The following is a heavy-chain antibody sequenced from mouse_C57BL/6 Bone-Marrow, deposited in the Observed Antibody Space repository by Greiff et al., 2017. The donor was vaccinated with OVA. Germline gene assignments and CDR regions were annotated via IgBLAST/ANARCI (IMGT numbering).Heavy chain of an antibody. CDR2: IDPEDGET. CDR3: ASATPN. CDR1: GFNIKDYY. D-gene: IGHD1-1*01. V-gene: IGHV14-2*01. Sequence: VKLQQSGAELVKPGASVKLSCTASGFNIKDYYMHWVKQRTEQGLEWIGRIDPEDGETKYAQKFQGKAPISATTSSNTAYLQLCSLTSEDTAVYYCASATPNWGQGTLVTVSA. J-gene: IGHJ3*01.